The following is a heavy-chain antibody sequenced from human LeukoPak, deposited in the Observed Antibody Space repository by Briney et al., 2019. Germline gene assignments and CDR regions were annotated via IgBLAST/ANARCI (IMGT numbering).Heavy chain of an antibody. CDR1: GFTFSSYA. CDR3: AQQITGSGSYFEH. J-gene: IGHJ4*02. V-gene: IGHV3-23*01. D-gene: IGHD1-20*01. Sequence: GGSLRLSCAASGFTFSSYAMSWVRQAPGRGLEWVSAISGSGDSTYYADSVKGRFTISRDNSKNTLSLQMNSLRAEDTAVYYCAQQITGSGSYFEHWGQGTLVTVSS. CDR2: ISGSGDST.